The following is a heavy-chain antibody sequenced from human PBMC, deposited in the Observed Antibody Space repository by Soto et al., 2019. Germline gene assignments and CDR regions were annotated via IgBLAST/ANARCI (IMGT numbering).Heavy chain of an antibody. D-gene: IGHD3-16*01. CDR2: IYSGGGT. V-gene: IGHV3-66*01. J-gene: IGHJ4*02. Sequence: PGGSLRLSCAASGFTVSNSYMSWVRQAPGKGLEWVSLIYSGGGTYYADSVKGRFTISRDSSKNTLYLQMNSLRAEDTAMYYCAAYSHKGYWGQGTLVTVSS. CDR3: AAYSHKGY. CDR1: GFTVSNSY.